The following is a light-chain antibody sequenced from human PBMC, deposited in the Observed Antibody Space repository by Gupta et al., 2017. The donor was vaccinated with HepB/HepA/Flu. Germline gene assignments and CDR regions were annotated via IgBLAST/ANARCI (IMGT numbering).Light chain of an antibody. CDR3: QSYDSSLSSYV. CDR2: GNS. CDR1: SSNIGAGYD. Sequence: QSVLTQPPSVSGAPGPRVTISCPGSSSNIGAGYDVHWYQQLPGTAPKLLIYGNSNRPSGVPDRFSGSKSGTSASLAITGLQAEDEADYYCQSYDSSLSSYVFGTGTKVTVL. V-gene: IGLV1-40*01. J-gene: IGLJ1*01.